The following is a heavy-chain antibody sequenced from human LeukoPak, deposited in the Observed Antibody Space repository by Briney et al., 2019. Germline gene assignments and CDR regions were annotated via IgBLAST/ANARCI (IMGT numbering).Heavy chain of an antibody. V-gene: IGHV1-2*02. D-gene: IGHD3-16*02. J-gene: IGHJ4*02. CDR3: ARYPIYAFVWGSYRYTFDY. CDR2: INPNSGGT. Sequence: ASVKVSCKASGYTFNDHYIHWVRQAPGQGLEWMGWINPNSGGTNYAQKLQGRVTMTRDTSISTAYMELSSLRSDDTAVYYCARYPIYAFVWGSYRYTFDYWGQGTLVTVS. CDR1: GYTFNDHY.